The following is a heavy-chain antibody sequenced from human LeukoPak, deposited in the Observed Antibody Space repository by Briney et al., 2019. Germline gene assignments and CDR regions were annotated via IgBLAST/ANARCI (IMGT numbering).Heavy chain of an antibody. J-gene: IGHJ4*02. CDR1: GFTFSSYG. CDR3: ARDGDIVVVPAAIGGIDY. D-gene: IGHD2-2*01. V-gene: IGHV3-33*01. Sequence: PGGSLRLPCAASGFTFSSYGMHWVRQAPGKGLEWVAVIWYDGSNKYYADSVKGRFTISRDNSKNTLYLQMNSLRAEDTAVYYCARDGDIVVVPAAIGGIDYWGQGTLVTVSS. CDR2: IWYDGSNK.